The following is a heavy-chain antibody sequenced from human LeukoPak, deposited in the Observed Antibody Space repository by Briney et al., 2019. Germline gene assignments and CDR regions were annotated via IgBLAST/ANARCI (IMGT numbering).Heavy chain of an antibody. D-gene: IGHD6-13*01. CDR3: ARADHSSSWFRLDY. V-gene: IGHV4-4*07. CDR1: GGSISSYY. CDR2: IYTSGST. J-gene: IGHJ4*02. Sequence: SETLSLTCTVSGGSISSYYWSWIRQPAGKGLEWIGRIYTSGSTNYNPSLKSRVTMSVDTSKNQFSLKLSSVTAADTAVYYCARADHSSSWFRLDYWGQGTLVTASS.